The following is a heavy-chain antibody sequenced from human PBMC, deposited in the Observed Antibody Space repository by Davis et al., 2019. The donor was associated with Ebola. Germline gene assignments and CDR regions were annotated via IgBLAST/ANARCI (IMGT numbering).Heavy chain of an antibody. V-gene: IGHV3-73*01. J-gene: IGHJ2*01. D-gene: IGHD2-2*01. CDR2: IRCKAKSYAT. Sequence: GESLKISCAASGFPFSGSAMHWVRPASGKGLELVGRIRCKAKSYATAYAASAKGRFTISRDDSKNTAYLQMNSLKTEDTAVYYCTRDQYWSSTSCWWYFDVWGRGTLVTVSS. CDR3: TRDQYWSSTSCWWYFDV. CDR1: GFPFSGSA.